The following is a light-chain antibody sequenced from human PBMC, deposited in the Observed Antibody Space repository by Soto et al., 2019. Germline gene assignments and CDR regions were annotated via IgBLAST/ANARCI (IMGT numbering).Light chain of an antibody. J-gene: IGKJ1*01. CDR2: GAS. Sequence: EIVMTQSPATLSVSPGERATLSCKASQSFSTTLAWYQHKPGQAPRLLIFGASTRATGIPARFSGSESGTEFTLTISGLQSEDFAVYYCLQYNNWPWTFGRGTKVDIK. V-gene: IGKV3-15*01. CDR3: LQYNNWPWT. CDR1: QSFSTT.